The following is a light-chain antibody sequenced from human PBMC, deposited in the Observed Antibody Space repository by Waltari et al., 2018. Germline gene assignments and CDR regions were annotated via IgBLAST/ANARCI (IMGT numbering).Light chain of an antibody. Sequence: EIVMTQSPLSLPVTPGEPAPISCRSSQSLLHSNGYKYLDWYLQKPGQSPQLLIYLGSNRASGVPDRFSGSGSGTDYTLKISRVEAEDFGVYYCMQALQTPRTFGQGTKLEIK. V-gene: IGKV2-28*01. J-gene: IGKJ2*01. CDR3: MQALQTPRT. CDR2: LGS. CDR1: QSLLHSNGYKY.